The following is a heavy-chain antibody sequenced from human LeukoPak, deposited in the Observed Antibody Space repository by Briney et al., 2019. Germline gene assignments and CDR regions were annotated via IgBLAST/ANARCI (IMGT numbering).Heavy chain of an antibody. CDR3: ARDSPYYYDSSGYYSLDY. V-gene: IGHV3-7*05. J-gene: IGHJ4*02. CDR2: LKQDGREK. Sequence: PGGSLRLSCAAPGFTFSGHWMSWVPQAPGKGLEWVANLKQDGREKYYVDSVKGRFTISRDNAKSSLYLKMNSLRAEDTAVYYCARDSPYYYDSSGYYSLDYWGQGTLVTVSS. D-gene: IGHD3-22*01. CDR1: GFTFSGHW.